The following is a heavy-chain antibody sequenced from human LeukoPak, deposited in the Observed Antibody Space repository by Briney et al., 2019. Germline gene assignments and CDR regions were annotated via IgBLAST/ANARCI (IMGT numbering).Heavy chain of an antibody. D-gene: IGHD5-18*01. Sequence: PGRSLRLSCVASGFNFRSYGMHWVRQAPGKGLEWVAVIRPGGSNTFYAESVKGRFAISRDNSKNTLYLQMNSLRGEDTAVYYCAKDQYGYGAYCRGFDYWGQGTLVTVSS. CDR2: IRPGGSNT. CDR1: GFNFRSYG. J-gene: IGHJ4*02. CDR3: AKDQYGYGAYCRGFDY. V-gene: IGHV3-33*06.